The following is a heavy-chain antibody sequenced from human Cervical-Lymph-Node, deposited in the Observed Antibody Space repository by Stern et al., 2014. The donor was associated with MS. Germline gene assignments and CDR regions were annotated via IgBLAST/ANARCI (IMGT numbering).Heavy chain of an antibody. V-gene: IGHV1-69*06. CDR2: ITALFGTT. D-gene: IGHD1-26*01. CDR3: ARGGGLVGYFDY. CDR1: GDTFSSYA. J-gene: IGHJ4*02. Sequence: VQLVQSGAEVKKPGSSVKVSCKASGDTFSSYAINWVRQVPGQGLEWMGVITALFGTTNYAQKFQGRVTITADKSTNTAYMELMTLRSEDTAVYYCARGGGLVGYFDYWGQGTLVSVSS.